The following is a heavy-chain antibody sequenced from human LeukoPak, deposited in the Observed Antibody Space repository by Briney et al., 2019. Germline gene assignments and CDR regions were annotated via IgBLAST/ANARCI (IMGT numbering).Heavy chain of an antibody. V-gene: IGHV1-24*01. J-gene: IGHJ4*02. CDR3: ATGMSIAAHSFDY. Sequence: ASVKVSCKVSGYTLTELSMHWVRQAPGKGLEWMGGFDPEDGGTIYAQKFQGRVTMTEDTSTDTAYMELSSLRSEDTAVYYCATGMSIAAHSFDYWGQGTLVTVSS. CDR1: GYTLTELS. D-gene: IGHD6-6*01. CDR2: FDPEDGGT.